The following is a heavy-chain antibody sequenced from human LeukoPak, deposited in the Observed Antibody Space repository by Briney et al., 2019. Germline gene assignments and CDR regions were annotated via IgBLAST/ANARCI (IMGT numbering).Heavy chain of an antibody. CDR3: AREYGSGSYSP. CDR1: GGSISSGDYY. V-gene: IGHV4-30-4*01. CDR2: IYYSGST. D-gene: IGHD3-10*01. J-gene: IGHJ3*01. Sequence: SETLSFTCTVSGGSISSGDYYWSWIRQPPGKGLEWIGYIYYSGSTYYNPSLKSRVTMSVDTSKNQFSLKLSSVTAADTAVYYCAREYGSGSYSPWGQGTMVTVSS.